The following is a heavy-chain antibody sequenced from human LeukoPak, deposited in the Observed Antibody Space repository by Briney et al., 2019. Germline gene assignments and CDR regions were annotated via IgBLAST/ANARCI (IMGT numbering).Heavy chain of an antibody. Sequence: KPGGSLRLSCAASGFTFSDYYMSWIRQAPGKGLEWVSYISNSGSTIYYADSVKGRFTISRDNAKNSLYLQMNSLRAEDTAIYHCARGPYGDYVYYYYMDVWGKGTTVTVSS. CDR3: ARGPYGDYVYYYYMDV. CDR2: ISNSGSTI. V-gene: IGHV3-11*04. CDR1: GFTFSDYY. J-gene: IGHJ6*03. D-gene: IGHD4-17*01.